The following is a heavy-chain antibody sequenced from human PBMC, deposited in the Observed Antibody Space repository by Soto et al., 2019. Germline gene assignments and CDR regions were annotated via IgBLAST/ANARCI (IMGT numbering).Heavy chain of an antibody. Sequence: QVQLVQSGAEVKKPGSSVKVSCKASGGTFSSYAISWVRQAPGQGLEWMGGIIPIFGTANYAQKFQGRVTLTADESTSTAYMELSSLRSEDTAVYYCARRGDYGGNSAYFQHWGQGTLVTVSS. CDR2: IIPIFGTA. CDR1: GGTFSSYA. V-gene: IGHV1-69*12. J-gene: IGHJ1*01. D-gene: IGHD4-17*01. CDR3: ARRGDYGGNSAYFQH.